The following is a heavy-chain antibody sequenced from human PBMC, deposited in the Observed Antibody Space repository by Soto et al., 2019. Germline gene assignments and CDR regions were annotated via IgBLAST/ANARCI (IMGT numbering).Heavy chain of an antibody. CDR3: AKGSKGYCSGGSCYSVYYYYYYYMDV. Sequence: QVQLVESGGGVVQPGRSLRLSCAASGFTFSSYGMHWVRQAPGKGLEWVAVISYDGSKKYYADSVKGRFTISRDNSKNTLYLQMNSLRAEDTAVYYCAKGSKGYCSGGSCYSVYYYYYYYMDVWGKGTTVTVSS. CDR2: ISYDGSKK. CDR1: GFTFSSYG. D-gene: IGHD2-15*01. J-gene: IGHJ6*03. V-gene: IGHV3-30*18.